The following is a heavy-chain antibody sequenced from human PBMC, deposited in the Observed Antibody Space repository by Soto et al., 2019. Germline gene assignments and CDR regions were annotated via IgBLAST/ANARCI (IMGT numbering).Heavy chain of an antibody. CDR3: VRGEMRSSSGHTWFDT. D-gene: IGHD6-6*01. CDR2: INIGGDT. V-gene: IGHV3-13*01. J-gene: IGHJ5*02. CDR1: GFTVRSYE. Sequence: GGSLRLSCAASGFTVRSYEMHWVRQGTGKGLEWVSRINIGGDTFYSGSVKGRFTVSREDARNSAYLQMDSLRVGDTAVYYCVRGEMRSSSGHTWFDTWGQGVLVTVSS.